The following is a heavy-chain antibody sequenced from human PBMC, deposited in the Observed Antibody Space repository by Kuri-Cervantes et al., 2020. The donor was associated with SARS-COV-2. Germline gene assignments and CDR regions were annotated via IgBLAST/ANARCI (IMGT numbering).Heavy chain of an antibody. D-gene: IGHD1-1*01. V-gene: IGHV3-64D*06. CDR1: GFTFNAYS. J-gene: IGHJ3*01. CDR2: ISSNGETT. Sequence: GESLKISCSASGFTFNAYSMHWVRQAPGKGLEYVSAISSNGETTYYADSVKGRFIISRDNSKNTLFLQMSGPRAEDTAVYFCVTRGGSEAFDVWGQGTMVTVSS. CDR3: VTRGGSEAFDV.